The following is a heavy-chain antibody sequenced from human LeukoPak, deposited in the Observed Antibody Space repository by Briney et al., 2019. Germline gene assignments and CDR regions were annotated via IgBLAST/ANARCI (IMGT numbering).Heavy chain of an antibody. Sequence: ASVKVSCKASGYTFTGYYMHWVRQAPGQGLEWMGWINPNSGGTNYAQKFQGRVTMTRDTSISTACMELSRLRSDDTAVYYCASRVWVLGFLEWFWGQGTLVTVSS. CDR1: GYTFTGYY. CDR3: ASRVWVLGFLEWF. J-gene: IGHJ4*02. D-gene: IGHD3-3*01. V-gene: IGHV1-2*02. CDR2: INPNSGGT.